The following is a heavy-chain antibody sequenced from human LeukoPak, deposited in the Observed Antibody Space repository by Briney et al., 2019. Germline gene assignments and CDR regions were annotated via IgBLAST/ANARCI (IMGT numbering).Heavy chain of an antibody. Sequence: ASVKVSCKASGYTFTSYAMHWVRQAPGQRLEWMGWINAGNGNTKYSQKFQGRVTITRDTSASTAYMELSSRRSEDTAVYYCARGLDILTGRDWFDPWGQGTLVTVSS. J-gene: IGHJ5*02. D-gene: IGHD3-9*01. V-gene: IGHV1-3*01. CDR1: GYTFTSYA. CDR2: INAGNGNT. CDR3: ARGLDILTGRDWFDP.